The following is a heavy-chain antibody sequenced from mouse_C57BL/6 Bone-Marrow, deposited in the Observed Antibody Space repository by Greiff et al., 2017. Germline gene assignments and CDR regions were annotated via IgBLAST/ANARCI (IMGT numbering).Heavy chain of an antibody. Sequence: EVKLVESEGDLVKPGGSLKLSCAASGFTFSSYGMSWVRQTPDKRLEWVATISSGGSYTYYPDSVKGRFTISRDNAKNTLYLQMSSLKSEDTAMYYCARQYYFDYWGQGTTLTVSS. CDR3: ARQYYFDY. CDR1: GFTFSSYG. CDR2: ISSGGSYT. J-gene: IGHJ2*01. V-gene: IGHV5-6*01.